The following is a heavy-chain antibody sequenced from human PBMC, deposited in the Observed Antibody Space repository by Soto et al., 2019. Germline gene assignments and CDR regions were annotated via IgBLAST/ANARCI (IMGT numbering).Heavy chain of an antibody. D-gene: IGHD2-2*02. CDR2: FYSIGNT. V-gene: IGHV4-61*03. J-gene: IGHJ5*02. Sequence: KSSETLSLTCNVSGGSVSSSSYYWTWLRQPPGKGLEWIGHFYSIGNTKYNPSLKSRVTISADTSKNFFSLRLSSVTAADAAVYFCARATVSCSITSCHKGWFDPWGQGTLVTVSS. CDR3: ARATVSCSITSCHKGWFDP. CDR1: GGSVSSSSYY.